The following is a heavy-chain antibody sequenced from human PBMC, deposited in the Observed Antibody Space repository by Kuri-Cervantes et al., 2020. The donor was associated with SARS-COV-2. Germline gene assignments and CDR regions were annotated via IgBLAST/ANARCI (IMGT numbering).Heavy chain of an antibody. CDR1: GGSISSYY. V-gene: IGHV4-59*12. Sequence: SETLSLTCTVSGGSISSYYWSWIRQPPGKGLEWIGYIYSSGSTNYNPSLKSRVTISVDTSKNQFSLKLSSVTAADTAVYYCARGAAMGDPRWFDPWGQGTLVTVSS. CDR2: IYSSGST. D-gene: IGHD2-2*01. CDR3: ARGAAMGDPRWFDP. J-gene: IGHJ5*02.